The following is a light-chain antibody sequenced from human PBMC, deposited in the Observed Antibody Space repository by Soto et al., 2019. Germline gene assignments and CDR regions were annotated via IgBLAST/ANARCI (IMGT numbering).Light chain of an antibody. Sequence: EIVMTQSPATLSLSPGEGATLSCKASQTVYNNLAWYQQRPGQPPRLLIYDASTRATGMSARFSGSGYGTEFTLTFSSLKSEDFAVDFCQQCRNWPLTVGGGTKVEIK. CDR3: QQCRNWPLT. CDR2: DAS. J-gene: IGKJ4*02. CDR1: QTVYNN. V-gene: IGKV3-15*01.